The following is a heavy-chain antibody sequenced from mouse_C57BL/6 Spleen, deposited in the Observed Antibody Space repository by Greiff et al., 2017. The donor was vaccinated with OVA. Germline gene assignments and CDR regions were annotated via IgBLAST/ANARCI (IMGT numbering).Heavy chain of an antibody. CDR1: GFTFSSYA. J-gene: IGHJ1*03. CDR2: ISDGGSYT. D-gene: IGHD1-1*01. V-gene: IGHV5-4*01. Sequence: EVQVVESGGGLVKPGGSLKLSCAASGFTFSSYAMSWVRQTPEKRLEWVATISDGGSYTYYPDNVKGRFTISRDNAKNNLYLQMSHLKSEDTAMYYCARDQDYYGSSYGYFDVWGTGTTVTVSS. CDR3: ARDQDYYGSSYGYFDV.